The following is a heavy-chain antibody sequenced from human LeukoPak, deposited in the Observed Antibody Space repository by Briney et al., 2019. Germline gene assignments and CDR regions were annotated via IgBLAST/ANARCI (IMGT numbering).Heavy chain of an antibody. CDR2: ISSSGSTI. CDR1: GFTFSSYE. CDR3: VTMIVVGRDY. Sequence: PGGSLRLSCAASGFTFSSYEMNWVRQAPGKGLEWVSYISSSGSTIYYADSVKGRFTISRDNAKNSLYLQMKSLRAEDTAVYYCVTMIVVGRDYWGQGTLVTVSS. J-gene: IGHJ4*02. V-gene: IGHV3-48*03. D-gene: IGHD3-22*01.